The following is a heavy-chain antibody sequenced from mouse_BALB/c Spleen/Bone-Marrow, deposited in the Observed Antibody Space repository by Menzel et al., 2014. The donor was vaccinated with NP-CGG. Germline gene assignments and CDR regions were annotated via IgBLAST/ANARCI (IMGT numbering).Heavy chain of an antibody. J-gene: IGHJ4*01. D-gene: IGHD2-2*01. CDR2: ISYSGST. V-gene: IGHV3-8*02. Sequence: QLQESGLSLVKPSQTLSLTCSVTGDSITSGYWNWIRKFPGNKLEYMVYISYSGSTYYNPSLKSRISITPATSKNQYYLQLKPVPTEDTATYYCAGFGYDYALDYWCQGTSVTISS. CDR3: AGFGYDYALDY. CDR1: GDSITSGY.